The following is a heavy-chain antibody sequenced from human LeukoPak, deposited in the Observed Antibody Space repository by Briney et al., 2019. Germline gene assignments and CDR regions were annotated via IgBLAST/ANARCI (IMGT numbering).Heavy chain of an antibody. CDR3: ARFGRQRYSSHTQNWFDP. J-gene: IGHJ5*02. CDR2: ISAYNGNT. Sequence: ASVEVSCKASGYTFTSYGISWVRQAPGQGLEWMGWISAYNGNTNYAQKLQGRVTMTTDTSTSTAYMELRSLRSDDTAVYYCARFGRQRYSSHTQNWFDPWGQGTLVTVSS. V-gene: IGHV1-18*01. CDR1: GYTFTSYG. D-gene: IGHD6-13*01.